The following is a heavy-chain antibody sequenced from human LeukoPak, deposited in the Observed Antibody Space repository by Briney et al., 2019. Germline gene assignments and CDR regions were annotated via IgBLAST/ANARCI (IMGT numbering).Heavy chain of an antibody. V-gene: IGHV4-39*07. CDR3: ARPLRCSGNNCYMDNWFDP. Sequence: SETLSLTCTVSGGSISSSSHYWGWIRQPPGKGLEWIGSIYNSGYTYYNPSLKSRVTISVDMAKNQFSLKLSSVTAADTAVYYCARPLRCSGNNCYMDNWFDPWGQGTLVTVSS. D-gene: IGHD2-2*02. CDR1: GGSISSSSHY. J-gene: IGHJ5*02. CDR2: IYNSGYT.